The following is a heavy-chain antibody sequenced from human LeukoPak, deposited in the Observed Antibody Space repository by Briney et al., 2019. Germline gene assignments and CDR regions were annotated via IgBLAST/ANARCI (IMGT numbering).Heavy chain of an antibody. CDR3: ARSPSNYYGMDV. CDR1: GGSISSGGYS. Sequence: SETLSLTCAVSGGSISSGGYSWSWIRQPPGKGLEWIGYIYHSGSTYYNPSLKSRVTISVDRSKNQFSLKLSSVTAADTAVYYCARSPSNYYGMDVWGQGTTVTVSS. CDR2: IYHSGST. V-gene: IGHV4-30-2*01. J-gene: IGHJ6*02.